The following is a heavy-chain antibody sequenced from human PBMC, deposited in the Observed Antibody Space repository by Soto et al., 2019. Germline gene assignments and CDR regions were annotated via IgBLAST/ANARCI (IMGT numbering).Heavy chain of an antibody. D-gene: IGHD1-1*01. CDR3: AKLQSTGRTATRQRYDAFDI. CDR2: ISGSGGST. V-gene: IGHV3-23*01. CDR1: GFTFSSYA. Sequence: GGSLRLSCAASGFTFSSYAMSWVRQAPGKGLEWVSAISGSGGSTYYADSVKGRFTISRDNSKNTLYLQMNSLRAEDTAVYYCAKLQSTGRTATRQRYDAFDIWGQGTMVTVSS. J-gene: IGHJ3*02.